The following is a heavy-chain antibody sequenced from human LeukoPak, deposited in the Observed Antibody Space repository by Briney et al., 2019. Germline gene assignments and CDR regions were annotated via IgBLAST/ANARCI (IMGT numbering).Heavy chain of an antibody. D-gene: IGHD3-9*01. J-gene: IGHJ4*02. CDR2: IYYSGST. V-gene: IGHV4-59*01. CDR1: GGSISSYY. CDR3: ARGGDILTGYRPYFDY. Sequence: SETLSLTCTVSGGSISSYYWSWIRQPPGKGLEWIGYIYYSGSTNYNPSLKSRVTISVDTSKNQFSLKLSSVTAADTAVYYCARGGDILTGYRPYFDYWGQGTLVTVSS.